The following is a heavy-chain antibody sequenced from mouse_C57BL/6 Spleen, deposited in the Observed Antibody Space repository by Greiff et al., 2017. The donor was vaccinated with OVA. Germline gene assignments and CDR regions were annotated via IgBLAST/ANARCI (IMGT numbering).Heavy chain of an antibody. D-gene: IGHD4-1*01. Sequence: QVQLQQPGAELVKPGASVKLSCTASGYTFTSYWMHWVKQRPGRGLEWIGRIDPNSGGTKYNEKFKSKATLTVDKPSSTAYMQLSRRTSEDAAVNDCARPLWDVSAMEYWGQGTSVTVSS. CDR1: GYTFTSYW. CDR3: ARPLWDVSAMEY. J-gene: IGHJ4*01. CDR2: IDPNSGGT. V-gene: IGHV1-72*01.